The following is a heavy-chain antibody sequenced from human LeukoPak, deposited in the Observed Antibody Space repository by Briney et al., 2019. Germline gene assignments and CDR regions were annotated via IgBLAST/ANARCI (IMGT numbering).Heavy chain of an antibody. CDR1: GVASSGNY. D-gene: IGHD3-10*01. J-gene: IGHJ5*02. V-gene: IGHV4-34*01. CDR2: INHSGST. Sequence: SETLSLTCGVYGVASSGNYWSWIRQSPGRGLEWIGEINHSGSTNYNPSLKSRVIISIDTSKNQFSLKLSSVTAADTAVYYCARNDYGSTSYSWFDPWGQGTLVTVSS. CDR3: ARNDYGSTSYSWFDP.